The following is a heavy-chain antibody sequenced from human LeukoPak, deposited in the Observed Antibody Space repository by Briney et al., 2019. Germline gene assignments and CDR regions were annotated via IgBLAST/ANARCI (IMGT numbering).Heavy chain of an antibody. J-gene: IGHJ4*02. CDR2: ISGSGGST. CDR1: GFIFSSYA. CDR3: ARDEALWEIRH. Sequence: PGGSLRLSCAASGFIFSSYAMSWVRQAPGKGLEWVSTISGSGGSTDYADSVKGRFTISRDNAKNSVYLQMSGLRAEDTAVYYCARDEALWEIRHWGQGTLVTVSS. V-gene: IGHV3-23*01. D-gene: IGHD3-16*01.